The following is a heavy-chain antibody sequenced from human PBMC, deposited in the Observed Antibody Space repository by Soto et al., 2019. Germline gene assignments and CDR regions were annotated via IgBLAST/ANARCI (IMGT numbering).Heavy chain of an antibody. CDR1: GFTVSDNY. V-gene: IGHV3-53*01. Sequence: EAQLVESGGGLIQPGGSLRLSCAASGFTVSDNYITWVRQAPGKGLEWVSLLYSGGRIYYADSVMGRFTISRDTSKNRLYLQMNSLRTEDTAVYYCAKSDPGYAYGLNVWGQGTTVTVSS. CDR3: AKSDPGYAYGLNV. D-gene: IGHD5-18*01. J-gene: IGHJ6*02. CDR2: LYSGGRI.